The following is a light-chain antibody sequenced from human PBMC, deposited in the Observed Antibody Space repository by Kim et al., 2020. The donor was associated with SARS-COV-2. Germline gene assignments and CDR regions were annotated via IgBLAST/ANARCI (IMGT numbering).Light chain of an antibody. CDR1: NIGREG. CDR2: YDS. Sequence: PGKTARITCGGNNIGREGVHWYQQKPGQAPGLGISYDSDRPSGIPERFSGSKSGNTATLTISRVEAGDEADYSCQVWDSSSGHYVFGTGTKVTVL. V-gene: IGLV3-21*04. CDR3: QVWDSSSGHYV. J-gene: IGLJ1*01.